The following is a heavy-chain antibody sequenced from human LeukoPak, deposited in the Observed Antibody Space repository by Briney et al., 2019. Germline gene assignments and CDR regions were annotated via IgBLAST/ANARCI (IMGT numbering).Heavy chain of an antibody. J-gene: IGHJ4*02. Sequence: GGSLRLSCAASEFTFSSYTMHWVRQAPGKGLEWVALISYDGSNKYYADSVKGRFTISRDNSKNTLYLQMNSLRAEDTAMYYYAREPSRSAYFDYWGQGTLVTVSS. CDR3: AREPSRSAYFDY. D-gene: IGHD3-22*01. CDR1: EFTFSSYT. V-gene: IGHV3-30-3*01. CDR2: ISYDGSNK.